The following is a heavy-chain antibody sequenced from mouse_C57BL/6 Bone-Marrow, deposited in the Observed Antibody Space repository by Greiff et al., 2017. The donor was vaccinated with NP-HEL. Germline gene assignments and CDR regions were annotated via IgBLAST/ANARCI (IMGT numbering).Heavy chain of an antibody. CDR2: ISSGGSYT. V-gene: IGHV5-6*01. Sequence: EVQVVESGGDLVKPGGSLKLSCAASGFTFSSYGMSWVRQTPDKRLEWVATISSGGSYTYYPDSVKGRFTISRDNAKNTLYLQMSSLKSEDTAMYYCARQVYYGSSYPHWYFDVWGTGTTVTVSS. J-gene: IGHJ1*03. CDR3: ARQVYYGSSYPHWYFDV. D-gene: IGHD1-1*01. CDR1: GFTFSSYG.